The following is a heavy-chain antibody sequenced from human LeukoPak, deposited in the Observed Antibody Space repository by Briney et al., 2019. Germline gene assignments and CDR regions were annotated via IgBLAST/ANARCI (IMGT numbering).Heavy chain of an antibody. J-gene: IGHJ4*02. CDR1: GFTFNTYT. CDR3: ARGYGYFDY. Sequence: GGSLRLSCAASGFTFNTYTMNWVRQSPGRGLEWVSSINSRSTYIYYADSVKGRFTMSRDDSKNSLYLQMNSLRAEDTAVYYCARGYGYFDYWGQGTLVTVSS. CDR2: INSRSTYI. V-gene: IGHV3-21*01. D-gene: IGHD3-10*01.